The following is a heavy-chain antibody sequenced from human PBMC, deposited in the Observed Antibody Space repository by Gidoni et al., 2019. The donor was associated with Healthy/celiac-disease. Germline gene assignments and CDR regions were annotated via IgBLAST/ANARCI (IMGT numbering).Heavy chain of an antibody. CDR3: AGGGSGSYPYYYYGMDV. CDR2: ISSSSSHI. J-gene: IGHJ6*02. V-gene: IGHV3-21*06. CDR1: GFTFSSYS. Sequence: EVQLVEPGGGLVQPGGSLRLSCAASGFTFSSYSMNCVRQAPGKRLEWVSSISSSSSHIYYADSVNGLFTISRDNAKNSLYLQMNSLRAEDTAVYYWAGGGSGSYPYYYYGMDVWGQGTTVTVSS. D-gene: IGHD1-26*01.